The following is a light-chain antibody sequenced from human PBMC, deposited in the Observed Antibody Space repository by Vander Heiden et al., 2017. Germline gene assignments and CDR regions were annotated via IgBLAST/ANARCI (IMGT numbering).Light chain of an antibody. CDR3: QQYYAPPWT. Sequence: DIVLTQSPDSLAVSLGGRATINCKSSQSGLYSRDSHHYLAWYQLKPGQPPKLLIYWASTRESGVPDRFSGSGSGTEFTLSISSLQAEDVALYYCQQYYAPPWTFGQGTNVEIK. CDR1: QSGLYSRDSHHY. CDR2: WAS. J-gene: IGKJ1*01. V-gene: IGKV4-1*01.